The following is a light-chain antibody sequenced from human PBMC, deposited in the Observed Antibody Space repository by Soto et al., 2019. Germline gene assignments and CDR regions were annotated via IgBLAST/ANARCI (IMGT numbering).Light chain of an antibody. Sequence: QPVLTQPPSASGTPGQRVTISCSASSSNIGSNYVYWYQQLPGTAPKLLIYKNDQRPSGVPDRFSGSKSGTSASLAISGLRFDDEADYYCASWNYSPGGGIFGGGTKLTVL. V-gene: IGLV1-47*01. CDR1: SSNIGSNY. J-gene: IGLJ2*01. CDR2: KND. CDR3: ASWNYSPGGGI.